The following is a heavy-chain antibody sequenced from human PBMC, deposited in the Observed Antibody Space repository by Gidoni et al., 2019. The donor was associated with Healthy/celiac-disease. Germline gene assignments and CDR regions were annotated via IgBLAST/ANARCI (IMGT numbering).Heavy chain of an antibody. CDR1: GGSLSGYY. D-gene: IGHD6-13*01. Sequence: QVQLQQWGAGLLKPSETLSLTCAVYGGSLSGYYWSWIRQPPGKGLEWIGEINHSGSTNYNPSLKSRVTISVDTSKNQFSLKLSSVTAADTAVYYCARLARGSSSWFPFDYWGQGTLVTVSS. CDR3: ARLARGSSSWFPFDY. V-gene: IGHV4-34*01. J-gene: IGHJ4*02. CDR2: INHSGST.